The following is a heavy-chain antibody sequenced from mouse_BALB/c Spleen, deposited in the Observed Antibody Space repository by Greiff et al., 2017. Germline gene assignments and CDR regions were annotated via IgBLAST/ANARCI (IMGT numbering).Heavy chain of an antibody. CDR3: ARAEIYYGGFYAMDY. CDR1: GFTFSSFG. J-gene: IGHJ4*01. D-gene: IGHD2-13*01. Sequence: EVMLVESGGGLVQPGGSRKLSCAASGFTFSSFGMHWVRQAPEKGLEWVAYISSGSSTIYYADTVKGRFTISRDNPKNTLFLQMTSLRSEDTAMYYCARAEIYYGGFYAMDYWGQGTSVTVSS. V-gene: IGHV5-17*02. CDR2: ISSGSSTI.